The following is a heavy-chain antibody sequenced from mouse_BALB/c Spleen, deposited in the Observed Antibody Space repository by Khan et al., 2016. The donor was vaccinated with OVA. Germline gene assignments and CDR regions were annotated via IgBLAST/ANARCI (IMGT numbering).Heavy chain of an antibody. J-gene: IGHJ2*01. Sequence: QVQLKQSGPGLVAPSQSLSITCTVYGYSLTRYGVHWVRQPPGKGLEWLGLIWAGGSTNYNWALMFRLSISIDNSKSLVFLISNSLQTDNTALYYGDISKCLARYWGQGTTLTVSS. V-gene: IGHV2-9*02. CDR1: GYSLTRYG. D-gene: IGHD3-3*01. CDR2: IWAGGST. CDR3: DISKCLARY.